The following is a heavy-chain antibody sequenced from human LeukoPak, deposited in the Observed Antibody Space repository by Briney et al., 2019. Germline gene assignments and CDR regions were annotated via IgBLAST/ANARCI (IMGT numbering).Heavy chain of an antibody. CDR2: IWYDGSNK. J-gene: IGHJ6*03. CDR1: GFTFSSYG. CDR3: ARTGRDGYNFYYYYYMDV. D-gene: IGHD5-24*01. Sequence: GGSLRLSCAASGFTFSSYGMHWVRQAPGKGLEWVAVIWYDGSNKYYADSVKGRFTISRDNSKNTLNLEMNSLRTEDTAVYYCARTGRDGYNFYYYYYMDVWGKGTTVTVSS. V-gene: IGHV3-33*01.